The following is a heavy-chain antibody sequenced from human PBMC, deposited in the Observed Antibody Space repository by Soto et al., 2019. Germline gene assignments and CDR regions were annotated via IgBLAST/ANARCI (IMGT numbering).Heavy chain of an antibody. CDR1: GFTFSSYS. V-gene: IGHV3-21*01. CDR3: ARAGLRFLEWPYYGMDV. Sequence: PVGSLRLSCAASGFTFSSYSMNWVRQAPGKGLEWVSSISSSSSYIYYADSVKGRFTISRDNAKNSLYLQMNSLRAEDTAVYYCARAGLRFLEWPYYGMDVWGQGTTVTVSS. D-gene: IGHD3-3*01. CDR2: ISSSSSYI. J-gene: IGHJ6*02.